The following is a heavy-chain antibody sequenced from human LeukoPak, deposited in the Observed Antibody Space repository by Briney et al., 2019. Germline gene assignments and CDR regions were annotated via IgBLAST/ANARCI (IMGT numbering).Heavy chain of an antibody. CDR3: AREAPYCSSTSCYVAYYYYGMDV. Sequence: PSETLSLTCPISVGSIISYYWRWLRQPAGKGLEGVGRIYTSGSTNYNTSLKSRVTMSVDTSKYQFSLKLSSVTAADTAVYYCAREAPYCSSTSCYVAYYYYGMDVWGQGTTVTVSS. CDR2: IYTSGST. CDR1: VGSIISYY. V-gene: IGHV4-4*07. D-gene: IGHD2-2*01. J-gene: IGHJ6*02.